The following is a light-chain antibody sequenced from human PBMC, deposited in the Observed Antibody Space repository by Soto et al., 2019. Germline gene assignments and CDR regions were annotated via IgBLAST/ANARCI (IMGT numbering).Light chain of an antibody. CDR2: GNS. V-gene: IGLV1-40*01. Sequence: QAVVTQPPSVSGAPGQRVTISCTGSSSNIGAGYDVHWYQQLPGTAPKLLIYGNSNRPSGVPDRFSGSKSGTSASLAITGLQAEDGADYYCQSYDSSLSGFWVFGGGTKLTVL. CDR3: QSYDSSLSGFWV. CDR1: SSNIGAGYD. J-gene: IGLJ3*02.